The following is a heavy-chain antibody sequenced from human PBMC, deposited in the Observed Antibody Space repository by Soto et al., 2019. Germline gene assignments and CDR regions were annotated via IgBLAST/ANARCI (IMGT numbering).Heavy chain of an antibody. CDR3: AKVGPYCSGGSCLGS. Sequence: QVQLVESGGGVVQPGRSLRLSCAASGFTFSSYGMHWVRQAPGKGLEWVAVISYDGSNKYYADSVKGRFTISRDNSKNPLYLQMNSLRAEDTAVYYCAKVGPYCSGGSCLGSWGQGTLVTVSS. V-gene: IGHV3-30*18. J-gene: IGHJ5*02. D-gene: IGHD2-15*01. CDR2: ISYDGSNK. CDR1: GFTFSSYG.